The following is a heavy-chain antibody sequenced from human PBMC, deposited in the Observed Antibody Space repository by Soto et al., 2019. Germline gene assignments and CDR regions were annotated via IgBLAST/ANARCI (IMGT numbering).Heavy chain of an antibody. Sequence: SGPTLVNPTETLTLTCTFSGFSLNTDGVAVGWIRQPPGKALEWLGLFYWDDDKRYSPSQESRLSITRDTSKSQVILTMTNMEPVDTGIYYCAYRTGAARGKGNWFGPWGQGTPATVSS. CDR3: AYRTGAARGKGNWFGP. D-gene: IGHD6-6*01. V-gene: IGHV2-5*02. J-gene: IGHJ5*02. CDR2: FYWDDDK. CDR1: GFSLNTDGVA.